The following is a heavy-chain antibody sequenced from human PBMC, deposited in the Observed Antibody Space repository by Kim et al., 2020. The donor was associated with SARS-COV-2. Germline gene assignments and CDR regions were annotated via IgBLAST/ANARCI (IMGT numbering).Heavy chain of an antibody. CDR3: SGRQRATSTHDV. V-gene: IGHV3-53*01. CDR1: GFTVSDKY. D-gene: IGHD2-2*01. CDR2: MYSDTNT. J-gene: IGHJ6*02. Sequence: GGSLRLSCAASGFTVSDKYMSWLRQAPGKGLEWVSMMYSDTNTYYSDSVSGRFTIFRANSNNTLSHLMHSLRAEDTAPYYCSGRQRATSTHDVSG.